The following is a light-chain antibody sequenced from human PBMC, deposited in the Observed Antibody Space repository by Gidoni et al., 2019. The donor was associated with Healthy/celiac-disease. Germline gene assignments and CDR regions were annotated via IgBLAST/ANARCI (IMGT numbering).Light chain of an antibody. Sequence: SYELTQPPSVSVSPGQTASITCSGDKVGDKYACWYQQKPGQSPVLVIYQDSQRPSGIPERFSGSNSGNTDTLTISGTQAMDEADYYCQAWDSSTVVFGGGTKLTVL. CDR3: QAWDSSTVV. CDR1: KVGDKY. J-gene: IGLJ2*01. CDR2: QDS. V-gene: IGLV3-1*01.